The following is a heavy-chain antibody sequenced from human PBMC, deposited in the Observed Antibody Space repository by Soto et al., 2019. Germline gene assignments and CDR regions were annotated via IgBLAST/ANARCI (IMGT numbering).Heavy chain of an antibody. CDR2: IYHTGNT. Sequence: SETLSLTCTVSGGSISDDSYWSWIRQTPGKGLEWIGYIYHTGNTYYNPSLRSRVSISVDKSKAQFSLKLISVTAADTAVYFCARDEYQLLSSVSWFDSWGQGTLVTVSS. J-gene: IGHJ5*01. CDR1: GGSISDDSY. V-gene: IGHV4-30-4*01. D-gene: IGHD2-2*01. CDR3: ARDEYQLLSSVSWFDS.